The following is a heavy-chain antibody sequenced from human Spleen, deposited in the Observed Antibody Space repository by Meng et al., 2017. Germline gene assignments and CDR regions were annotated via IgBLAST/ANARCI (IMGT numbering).Heavy chain of an antibody. V-gene: IGHV1-2*06. J-gene: IGHJ3*02. CDR1: GYTFTGYY. CDR2: INPNSGGT. CDR3: ARSIAVAGTIVNAFDI. D-gene: IGHD6-19*01. Sequence: ASVKVSCKASGYTFTGYYMHWVRQAPGQGLEWMGRINPNSGGTNYAQKFQGRVTMTRDTSISTAYMELSRLRSDDTAVYYCARSIAVAGTIVNAFDIWGQGTTVTVSS.